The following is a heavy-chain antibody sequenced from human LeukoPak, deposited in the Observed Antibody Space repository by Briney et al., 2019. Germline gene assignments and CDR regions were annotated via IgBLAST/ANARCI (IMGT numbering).Heavy chain of an antibody. Sequence: ASVKVSCKASGGTFSSYAISWVRQAPGQGLEWMGWINTNTGNPTYAQGFTGRFVFSLDTSVSTAYLQISSLKAEDTAVYYCARDRGTYGSGRDYYGMDVWGQGTTVTVSS. J-gene: IGHJ6*02. CDR3: ARDRGTYGSGRDYYGMDV. V-gene: IGHV7-4-1*02. CDR2: INTNTGNP. D-gene: IGHD3-10*01. CDR1: GGTFSSYA.